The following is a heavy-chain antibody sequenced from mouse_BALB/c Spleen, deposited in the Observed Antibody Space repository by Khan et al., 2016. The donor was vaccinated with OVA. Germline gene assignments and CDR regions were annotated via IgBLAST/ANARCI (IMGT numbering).Heavy chain of an antibody. D-gene: IGHD1-1*01. J-gene: IGHJ2*01. CDR1: GYSITTDYA. CDR3: ARVYGGDFDY. V-gene: IGHV3-2*02. CDR2: ISYSGYT. Sequence: EVQLQESGPGLVKPSQSLSLTCTVTGYSITTDYAWNWIRQFPGNKLEWMGYISYSGYTKYNPSLKSRISITRDTSKNQFFLQLKSVTTEDTARYYCARVYGGDFDYWGQGTTLTVSS.